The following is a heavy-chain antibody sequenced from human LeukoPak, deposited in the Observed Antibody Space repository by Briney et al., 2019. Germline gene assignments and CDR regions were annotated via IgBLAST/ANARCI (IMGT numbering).Heavy chain of an antibody. CDR3: AHLPGGDYYDSSGRNYYYYGMDV. J-gene: IGHJ6*02. Sequence: SVSGPSLVKPTQTLTLTCTFSGFSLSTSGMCVSWIRQPPGKALEWLARIDWDDDKYYSTSLKTRLTISKDTSKNQVVLTMTNMDPVDTATYYCAHLPGGDYYDSSGRNYYYYGMDVWGQGTTVTVSS. V-gene: IGHV2-70*11. CDR1: GFSLSTSGMC. D-gene: IGHD3-22*01. CDR2: IDWDDDK.